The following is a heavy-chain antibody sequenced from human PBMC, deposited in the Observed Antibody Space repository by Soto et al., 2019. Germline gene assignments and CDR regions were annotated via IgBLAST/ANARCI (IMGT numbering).Heavy chain of an antibody. V-gene: IGHV4-59*01. J-gene: IGHJ4*02. CDR3: ARWRYVSSFDY. D-gene: IGHD3-10*02. CDR2: IYYSGST. CDR1: GGSISSYY. Sequence: QVQLQESGPGLVKPSETLSLTCTVSGGSISSYYWSWIRQPPGKGLEWIGYIYYSGSTNYNPSLKIRVTISVDTSTTQFSLKLSSVTAADTAVYYCARWRYVSSFDYWGQGTLVTVSS.